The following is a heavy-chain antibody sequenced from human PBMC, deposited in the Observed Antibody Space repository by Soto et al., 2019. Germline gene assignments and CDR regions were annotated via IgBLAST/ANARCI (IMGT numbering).Heavy chain of an antibody. CDR1: GASISSSSYY. J-gene: IGHJ4*02. CDR2: IYYSGST. Sequence: SETLSLTCSVSGASISSSSYYWGWIRQPPGKGLEWIASIYYSGSTYYDPSLKSRVTISVDRSKNQFSLKLSSVTASDTAMYYCARQPIAAAGSFYFDYWGQGTLVTVSS. V-gene: IGHV4-39*01. D-gene: IGHD6-13*01. CDR3: ARQPIAAAGSFYFDY.